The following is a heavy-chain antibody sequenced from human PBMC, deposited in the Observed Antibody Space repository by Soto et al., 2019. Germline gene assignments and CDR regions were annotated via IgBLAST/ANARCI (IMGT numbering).Heavy chain of an antibody. Sequence: QVQLVQSGAEVKKPGSSVKVSCKASGDTFSTYPVSWVRQAPGQGLEWMGGIIPMFATADYAQKFQGRVTITADESTSTAYMELSSLRSEDTAVYYCTREGSVEYWGQGTLVTVSS. J-gene: IGHJ4*02. D-gene: IGHD6-19*01. V-gene: IGHV1-69*01. CDR1: GDTFSTYP. CDR3: TREGSVEY. CDR2: IIPMFATA.